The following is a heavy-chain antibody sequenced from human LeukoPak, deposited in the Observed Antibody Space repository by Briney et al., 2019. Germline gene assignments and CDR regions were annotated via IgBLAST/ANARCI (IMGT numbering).Heavy chain of an antibody. V-gene: IGHV3-23*01. CDR2: IFPSGGEI. CDR1: GFTFSNYG. J-gene: IGHJ4*02. Sequence: PGGSLRLSCAASGFTFSNYGFHWVRQPPGKGLEWVSSIFPSGGEIHYADSVRGRFTISRDNSKSTLSLQMNSLRAEDTAIYYCATYRQVLLPFESWGQGTLVTVSS. CDR3: ATYRQVLLPFES. D-gene: IGHD2-8*02.